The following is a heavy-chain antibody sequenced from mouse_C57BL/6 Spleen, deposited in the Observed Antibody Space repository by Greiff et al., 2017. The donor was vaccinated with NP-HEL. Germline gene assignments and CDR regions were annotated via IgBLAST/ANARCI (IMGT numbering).Heavy chain of an antibody. D-gene: IGHD1-1*01. J-gene: IGHJ4*01. Sequence: QVTLKVSGPGILQPSQTLSLTCSFSGFSLSTFGMGVGWIRQPSGKGLEWLAHIWWDDDTYYNPALKSRLTISKDTSKNQVFLKIANVDTADTATYYCARIGYYGSKRPYAMDYWGQGTSVTVSS. V-gene: IGHV8-8*01. CDR2: IWWDDDT. CDR1: GFSLSTFGMG. CDR3: ARIGYYGSKRPYAMDY.